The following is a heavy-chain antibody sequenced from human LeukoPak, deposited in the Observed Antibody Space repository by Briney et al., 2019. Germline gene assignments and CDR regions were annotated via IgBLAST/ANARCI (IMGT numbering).Heavy chain of an antibody. CDR3: QSRFLEWLLDY. J-gene: IGHJ4*02. V-gene: IGHV4-39*01. CDR2: IYDSGST. D-gene: IGHD3-3*01. Sequence: SETLSLTCTVSGGSTSSNNYFWGWIRQPPGKGLEWIGSIYDSGSTYYNPSLKSRVTISVDTSKNQFSLKLNSVTAADTAMYYCQSRFLEWLLDYWGQGTLVTVSS. CDR1: GGSTSSNNYF.